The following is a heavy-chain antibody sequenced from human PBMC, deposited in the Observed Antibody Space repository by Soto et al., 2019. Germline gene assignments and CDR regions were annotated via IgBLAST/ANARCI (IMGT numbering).Heavy chain of an antibody. CDR3: ARSRITGSTWSFDY. CDR2: IYPGDSDT. Sequence: PGESLKISCKASGYSFTNYWIGWVRQTPGKGLEWMGIIYPGDSDTRYGPSFQGQVTVSADKSISTAYLQWSSLKAADTAMYYCARSRITGSTWSFDYWGQGTLATVSS. D-gene: IGHD1-20*01. CDR1: GYSFTNYW. V-gene: IGHV5-51*01. J-gene: IGHJ4*02.